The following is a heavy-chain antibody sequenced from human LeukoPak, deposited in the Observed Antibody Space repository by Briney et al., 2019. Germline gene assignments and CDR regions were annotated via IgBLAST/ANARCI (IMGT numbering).Heavy chain of an antibody. J-gene: IGHJ4*02. CDR2: IIPIFGTA. D-gene: IGHD2-21*02. V-gene: IGHV1-69*05. Sequence: ASVKVSCKASGGTFSSYAISWVRQAPGQGLEWMGRIIPIFGTANYAQKFQGRVTITTDESTSTAYMELSSLRSEDTAVYYCARENGAYCGGDCPIDYWGQGTLVTVSS. CDR3: ARENGAYCGGDCPIDY. CDR1: GGTFSSYA.